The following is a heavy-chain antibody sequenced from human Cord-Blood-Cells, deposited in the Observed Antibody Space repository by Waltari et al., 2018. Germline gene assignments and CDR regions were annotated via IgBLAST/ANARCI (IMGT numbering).Heavy chain of an antibody. CDR1: GFFVSTGCIY. V-gene: IGHV4-61*01. CDR3: ARGNWRPDLDY. Sequence: LHESSPGLVQAAETMSRTGAVPGFFVSTGCIYVIWSRQPPGKGLEWIGYIYYSGSTNDNPSLKSRVTISVDTSKNQFSLKLSSVTAADTAVYYCARGNWRPDLDYWGQGTLVTVSS. CDR2: IYYSGST. D-gene: IGHD1-1*01. J-gene: IGHJ4*02.